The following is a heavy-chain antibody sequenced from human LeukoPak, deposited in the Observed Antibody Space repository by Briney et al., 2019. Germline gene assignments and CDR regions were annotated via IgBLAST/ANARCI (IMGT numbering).Heavy chain of an antibody. D-gene: IGHD6-6*01. CDR2: IKQDGSEK. CDR3: ARASEYSSSPGGY. Sequence: PGGSLRLSCAASGFAFSTYSMNWVRQAPGKGLEWVANIKQDGSEKYYVDSVKGRFTITRDNAKNSLYLQMNSLRAEDTAVYYCARASEYSSSPGGYWGQGTLVTVSS. V-gene: IGHV3-7*01. CDR1: GFAFSTYS. J-gene: IGHJ4*02.